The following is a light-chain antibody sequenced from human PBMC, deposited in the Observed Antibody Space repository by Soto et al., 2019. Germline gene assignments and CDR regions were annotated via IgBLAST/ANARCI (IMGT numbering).Light chain of an antibody. CDR3: KSYAGSNTYV. CDR1: KNDIGVYDF. CDR2: EVV. J-gene: IGLJ1*01. Sequence: QSALTQPPSASGSPGQSVTISCTGTKNDIGVYDFVSWYQHHPGKAPRLIIYEVVQRPSGVPDRFSGSKSSNTASLTVSGLQAADEADYFCKSYAGSNTYVFGSGTKVT. V-gene: IGLV2-8*01.